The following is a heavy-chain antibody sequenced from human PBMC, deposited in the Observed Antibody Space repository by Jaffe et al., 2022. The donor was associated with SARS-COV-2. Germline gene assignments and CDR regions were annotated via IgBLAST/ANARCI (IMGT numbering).Heavy chain of an antibody. J-gene: IGHJ5*02. D-gene: IGHD2-15*01. CDR2: IHISGST. Sequence: QVQLQASGPGLVKPSQTLSLTCTVSGGSISSDIYQWSWIRQPAGKGLEWIGRIHISGSTNYNPSLKSRVTMSVDTSQNQFSLRLNSVTAADTAVYYCAGETGSCSGGICRRGFDPWGQGILVTVSS. V-gene: IGHV4-61*02. CDR3: AGETGSCSGGICRRGFDP. CDR1: GGSISSDIYQ.